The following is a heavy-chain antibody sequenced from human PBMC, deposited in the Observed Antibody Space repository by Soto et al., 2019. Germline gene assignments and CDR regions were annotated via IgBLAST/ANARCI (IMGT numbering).Heavy chain of an antibody. CDR2: IGISSSYI. J-gene: IGHJ3*02. V-gene: IGHV3-21*01. CDR3: TSTMAGAFDI. Sequence: EVQLVESGGGLVKPGGSLRLSCAASEFTFSSYSMNWVRQAPGKGLEWVSSIGISSSYIYYADSVKGRFIISRDNAKNSLYLQVNSLRAEDTAVYYCTSTMAGAFDIWGQGTMVTVSS. D-gene: IGHD3-10*01. CDR1: EFTFSSYS.